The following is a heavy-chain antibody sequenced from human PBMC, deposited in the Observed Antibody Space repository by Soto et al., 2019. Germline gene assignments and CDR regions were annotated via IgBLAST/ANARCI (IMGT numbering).Heavy chain of an antibody. CDR1: GFSFSIYT. CDR2: IGPSSNSI. V-gene: IGHV3-21*01. Sequence: EVQLVESGGGLAKPGGSLRLSCAASGFSFSIYTMNWVRQAPGKGLEWVSSIGPSSNSIYYADSVKGRFTISRDNAKKTLYLQTNSLRGEATAVYYCMNGATAAQTIRQWGQGTLVSVSS. CDR3: MNGATAAQTIRQ. J-gene: IGHJ4*02. D-gene: IGHD6-13*01.